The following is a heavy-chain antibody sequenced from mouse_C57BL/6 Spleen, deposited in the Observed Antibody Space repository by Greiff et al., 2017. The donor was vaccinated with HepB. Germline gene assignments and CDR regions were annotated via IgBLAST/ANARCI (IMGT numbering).Heavy chain of an antibody. CDR1: GFTFSSYA. CDR3: TRAGLFLRSMDY. D-gene: IGHD1-1*01. J-gene: IGHJ4*01. V-gene: IGHV5-4*03. CDR2: ISDGGSYT. Sequence: EVKLVEPGGGLVKPGGSLKLSCAASGFTFSSYAMSWVRQTPEKRLEWVATISDGGSYTYYPDNVKGRFTISRDKAKTNLYLQMSHLNAEDTAMYYCTRAGLFLRSMDYWGQGTSVTVSS.